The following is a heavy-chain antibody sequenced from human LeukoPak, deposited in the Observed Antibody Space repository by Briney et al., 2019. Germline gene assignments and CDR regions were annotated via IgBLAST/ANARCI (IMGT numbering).Heavy chain of an antibody. V-gene: IGHV5-51*01. CDR2: IYPGDSDT. CDR3: ARSMYYYDSSGYYYAFDY. J-gene: IGHJ4*02. Sequence: GESLRISCKGSGYSFTSYWIGWVRQMPGKGLEWMGIIYPGDSDTRYSPSFQGQVTISADKSISTAYLQWSSLKASDTAMYYCARSMYYYDSSGYYYAFDYWGQGTLVTVSS. D-gene: IGHD3-22*01. CDR1: GYSFTSYW.